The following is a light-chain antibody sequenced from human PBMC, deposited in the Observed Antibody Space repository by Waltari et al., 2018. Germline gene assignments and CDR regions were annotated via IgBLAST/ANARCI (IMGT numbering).Light chain of an antibody. CDR3: QQYYSLPYN. CDR1: QDISNY. J-gene: IGKJ2*01. CDR2: DVS. V-gene: IGKV1-33*01. Sequence: DIQMTQSPSSLSASVGDRVTITCQASQDISNYLNWWRQKPGKDPKFLIYDVSNLERGVPSRFSGSGSGTDFTLTVSSLQPEDVGIYYCQQYYSLPYNFGQGTKLEIK.